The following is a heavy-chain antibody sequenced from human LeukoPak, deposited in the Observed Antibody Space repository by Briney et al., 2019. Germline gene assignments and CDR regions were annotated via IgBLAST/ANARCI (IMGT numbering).Heavy chain of an antibody. Sequence: SETLSLTCTVSGGSFSIYYWSWIRQPAGKGLEYIGRIYTSGSTNYNPSLKSRVTMSVGTSKSQFSLKLSSVTAADTAVYYCARVDRYCSSTSCYTHFDYWGQGTLVTVSS. CDR3: ARVDRYCSSTSCYTHFDY. CDR2: IYTSGST. D-gene: IGHD2-2*02. CDR1: GGSFSIYY. V-gene: IGHV4-4*07. J-gene: IGHJ4*02.